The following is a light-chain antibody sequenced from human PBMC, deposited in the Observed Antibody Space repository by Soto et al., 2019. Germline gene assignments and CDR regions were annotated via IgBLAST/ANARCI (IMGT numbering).Light chain of an antibody. J-gene: IGLJ1*01. CDR2: EVS. Sequence: QSALTQPPSASGSPGQSVTISCTGTSSDVGGYNYVSWYQQHPGKAPKLMIYEVSKRPSGVPDRFSGSKSGNTASLTVSGLQAEDEADYYCSSYAGLVGVFGTGTKLTVL. CDR3: SSYAGLVGV. CDR1: SSDVGGYNY. V-gene: IGLV2-8*01.